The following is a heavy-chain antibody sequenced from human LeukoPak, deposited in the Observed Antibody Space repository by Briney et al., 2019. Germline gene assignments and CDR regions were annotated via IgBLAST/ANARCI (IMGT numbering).Heavy chain of an antibody. CDR1: GYTFTGYY. D-gene: IGHD3-22*01. Sequence: ASVKVSCKASGYTFTGYYMHGVRQAPGQGLEWMGWINPNSGGTNYAQKFQGRVTMTRDTSISTAYMELSRLRSDDTAVYYCARDHFSYDSSGSPPHYYYYYYMDVWGKGTTVTVSS. CDR2: INPNSGGT. J-gene: IGHJ6*03. CDR3: ARDHFSYDSSGSPPHYYYYYYMDV. V-gene: IGHV1-2*02.